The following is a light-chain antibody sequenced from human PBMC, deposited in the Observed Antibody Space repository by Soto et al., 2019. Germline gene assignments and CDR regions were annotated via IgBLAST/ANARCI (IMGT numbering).Light chain of an antibody. CDR2: AAS. J-gene: IGKJ1*01. Sequence: DIQMTQSPSSLSASVGDRVTITCRASQSISSYLNWYQQKPGKAPKLLIYAASSLQSGVPSRFSGSGSGTDFTLTISSLQPEDFGTYYCQQSFSTPRTFGQGTKGDIK. V-gene: IGKV1-39*01. CDR1: QSISSY. CDR3: QQSFSTPRT.